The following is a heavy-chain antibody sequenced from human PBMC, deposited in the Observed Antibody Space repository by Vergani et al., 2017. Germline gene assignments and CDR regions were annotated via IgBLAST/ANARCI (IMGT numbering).Heavy chain of an antibody. CDR1: GFTFGDYA. Sequence: EVQLVESGGGLVQPGRSLRLSCTASGFTFGDYAMSWFRQAPGKGLEWVGFIRSKTYGGTTEYAASVKGRFTISRDDSKSIAYLQMNSLKTEDTAVYYCTSDAVTIWEHIVVVTXPPVYYYYYYGMDVWGQGTTVTVSS. D-gene: IGHD2-21*02. CDR2: IRSKTYGGTT. V-gene: IGHV3-49*03. CDR3: TSDAVTIWEHIVVVTXPPVYYYYYYGMDV. J-gene: IGHJ6*02.